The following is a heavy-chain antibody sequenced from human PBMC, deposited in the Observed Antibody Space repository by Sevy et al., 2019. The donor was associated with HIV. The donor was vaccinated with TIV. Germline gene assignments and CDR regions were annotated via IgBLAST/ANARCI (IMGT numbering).Heavy chain of an antibody. CDR3: AKDGGDDAFDI. CDR1: GFTFSSYG. D-gene: IGHD2-21*01. J-gene: IGHJ3*02. V-gene: IGHV3-30*18. CDR2: ISYDGSNK. Sequence: GGSLRLSYAASGFTFSSYGMHWVRQAPGKGLEWVAVISYDGSNKYYADSVKGRFTISRDNSKNTLYLQMNSLRAEDTAVYYCAKDGGDDAFDIWGQGTMVTVSS.